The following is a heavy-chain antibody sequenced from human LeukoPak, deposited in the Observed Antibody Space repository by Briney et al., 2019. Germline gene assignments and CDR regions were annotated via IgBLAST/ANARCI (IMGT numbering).Heavy chain of an antibody. CDR1: GLTFDDYA. CDR3: AKDTSIAAAGGTFFDY. Sequence: GGSLRLSCAASGLTFDDYAMHWVRHAPGKGLEWVSGISWNSGSIGYADSVKGRFTISRDNAKNSLYLQMNSLRAEDTALYYCAKDTSIAAAGGTFFDYWGQGTLVTVSS. V-gene: IGHV3-9*01. J-gene: IGHJ4*02. D-gene: IGHD6-13*01. CDR2: ISWNSGSI.